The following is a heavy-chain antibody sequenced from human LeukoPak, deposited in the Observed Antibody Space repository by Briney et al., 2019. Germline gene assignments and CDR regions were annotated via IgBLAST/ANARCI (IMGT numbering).Heavy chain of an antibody. CDR1: GFTFSSYA. J-gene: IGHJ6*03. CDR3: ASSHTKIVGAITWYYYYYMDV. D-gene: IGHD1-26*01. V-gene: IGHV3-23*01. Sequence: PGGSLRLSCAASGFTFSSYAMSWVRQAPGKGLEWVSAISASGASTYYADSVKGRFTISRDNSKNTLYLQMNSLRADDTAVYYCASSHTKIVGAITWYYYYYMDVWGKGTTVTVSS. CDR2: ISASGAST.